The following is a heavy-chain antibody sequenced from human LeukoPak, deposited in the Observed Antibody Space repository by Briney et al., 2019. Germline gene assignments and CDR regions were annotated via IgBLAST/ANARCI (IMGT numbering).Heavy chain of an antibody. Sequence: SDTLSLTCTLSGASVTDYYRRWIQQSPGKGLEWISYIHHSGNSDYDPSLRSRVTTSLDTSKIQFSLNLISVTAADTAVYYCTRGHWGLQSWSQGTLVTVSS. CDR1: GASVTDYY. CDR3: TRGHWGLQS. D-gene: IGHD7-27*01. V-gene: IGHV4-59*02. CDR2: IHHSGNS. J-gene: IGHJ5*02.